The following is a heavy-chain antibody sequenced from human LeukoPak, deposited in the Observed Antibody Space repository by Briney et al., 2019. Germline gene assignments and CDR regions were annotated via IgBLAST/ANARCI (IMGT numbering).Heavy chain of an antibody. V-gene: IGHV1-24*01. D-gene: IGHD3-22*01. CDR2: FDPEDGET. CDR3: ATDSSGYNSVGDY. J-gene: IGHJ4*02. CDR1: GYTPTELS. Sequence: ASVKVSCKVSGYTPTELSMHWVRQAPGKGLGRMGGFDPEDGETIYAQKFQGRVTMTEDTSTDKAYMEVSSVRSEDTAVYYCATDSSGYNSVGDYWGKGTLVTVSS.